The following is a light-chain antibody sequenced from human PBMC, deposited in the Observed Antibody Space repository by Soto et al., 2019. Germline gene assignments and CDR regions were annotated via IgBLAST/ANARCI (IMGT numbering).Light chain of an antibody. CDR1: QGVLYSSKNKNY. CDR2: WAS. Sequence: DIVMTQSLDYLAVSLAERATINCKSSQGVLYSSKNKNYLAWYQQKPGQPPKLLIYWASTRESGVPDRFSGSGSGTDFTLTISCLQAEDVAVYYCQQYYSTPPTVGGGTKVDIK. J-gene: IGKJ4*01. CDR3: QQYYSTPPT. V-gene: IGKV4-1*01.